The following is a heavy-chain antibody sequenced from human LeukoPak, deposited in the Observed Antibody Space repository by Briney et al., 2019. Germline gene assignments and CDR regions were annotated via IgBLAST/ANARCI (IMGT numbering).Heavy chain of an antibody. CDR2: IYYSGST. V-gene: IGHV4-61*08. D-gene: IGHD1-26*01. J-gene: IGHJ4*02. CDR1: GGSVSSGGYY. Sequence: SETLSLTCTVSGGSVSSGGYYWSWIRQPPGKGLEWIGYIYYSGSTNYNPSLKSRVTISVDTSKNQFSLKLSSVTAADTAVYYCARAPIVGASGTPFDYWGQGTLVTVSS. CDR3: ARAPIVGASGTPFDY.